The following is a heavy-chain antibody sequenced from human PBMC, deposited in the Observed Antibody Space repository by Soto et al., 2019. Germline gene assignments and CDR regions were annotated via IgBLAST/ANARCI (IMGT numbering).Heavy chain of an antibody. CDR3: ARAGRDCRAVRNWFDP. CDR2: IETTGDT. CDR1: GFTFSSYD. J-gene: IGHJ5*02. V-gene: IGHV3-13*01. D-gene: IGHD2-15*01. Sequence: EVQLVESGGDLVQPGGSLRLSCAVSGFTFSSYDMHWVRQATGRGLEWVSAIETTGDTHYAGSVKGRFTISRENAKNSLYLQMNSLSAGDTAVYYCARAGRDCRAVRNWFDPWGQGTLVTVSS.